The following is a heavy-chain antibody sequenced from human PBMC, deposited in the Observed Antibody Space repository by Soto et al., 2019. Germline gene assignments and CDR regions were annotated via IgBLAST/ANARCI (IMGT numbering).Heavy chain of an antibody. CDR2: INAGNGNT. Sequence: QVQLVQSGAEEKKPGASVKVSCKASGYTFTSYAMHWVRQAPGQRLEWMGWINAGNGNTKYSQKFQGRVTITRDTSASTAYMELSSLRSEDTAVYYCARGSCYYYWDYYWGQGTLVTVSS. CDR1: GYTFTSYA. D-gene: IGHD3-22*01. J-gene: IGHJ4*02. V-gene: IGHV1-3*05. CDR3: ARGSCYYYWDYY.